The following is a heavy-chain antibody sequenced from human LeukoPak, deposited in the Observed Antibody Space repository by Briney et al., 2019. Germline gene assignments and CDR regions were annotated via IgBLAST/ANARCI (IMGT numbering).Heavy chain of an antibody. V-gene: IGHV5-10-1*01. Sequence: GESLKISCKGSGYSFSSYWFSWVRQMPGKGLEWMGRIDPSDSYTNYSPSFQGHVTISADKSISTAYLQWSSLKASDTAMYYCARHAITMVRGILDYWGQGTLVTVSS. CDR3: ARHAITMVRGILDY. CDR2: IDPSDSYT. J-gene: IGHJ4*02. D-gene: IGHD3-10*01. CDR1: GYSFSSYW.